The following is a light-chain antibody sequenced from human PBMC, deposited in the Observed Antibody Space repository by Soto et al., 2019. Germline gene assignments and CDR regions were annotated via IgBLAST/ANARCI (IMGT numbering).Light chain of an antibody. CDR1: QSVTSNY. J-gene: IGKJ1*01. CDR3: QQYTDWPLT. V-gene: IGKV3-20*01. CDR2: GIS. Sequence: EVVLTQYTATLSVSPGERATLSCRASQSVTSNYLAWYQQKPGQAPRLLIYGISNRATGVPDRFSGSGSGTDFTLTISRLEPEDFAVYYCQQYTDWPLTFGQGTKVDIK.